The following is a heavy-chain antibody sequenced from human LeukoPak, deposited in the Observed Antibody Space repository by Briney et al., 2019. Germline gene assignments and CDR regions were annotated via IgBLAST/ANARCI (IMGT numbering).Heavy chain of an antibody. CDR1: GDSMNNYY. CDR2: IYYSGST. V-gene: IGHV4-59*01. CDR3: AKGGVVNIDS. Sequence: SETLSLTCIVSGDSMNNYYWSWIRQPPGKGLEWVGYIYYSGSTHYNPSLKSRVTISVDTSKKQFSLELSSVTAADTAVYYCAKGGVVNIDSWGQGTLVTVSS. D-gene: IGHD2-2*01. J-gene: IGHJ4*02.